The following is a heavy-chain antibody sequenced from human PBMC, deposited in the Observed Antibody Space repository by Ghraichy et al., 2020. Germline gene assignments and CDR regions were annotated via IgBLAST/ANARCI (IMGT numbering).Heavy chain of an antibody. CDR2: ISAYNGNT. J-gene: IGHJ4*02. CDR1: GYTFTSYG. D-gene: IGHD3-3*01. V-gene: IGHV1-18*01. Sequence: ASVKVSCKASGYTFTSYGISWVRQAPGQGLEWMGWISAYNGNTNYAQKLQGRVTMTTDTSTSTAYMELRSLRSDDTAVYYCARESNGDFWSGYPIDYWGQGTLVTVSS. CDR3: ARESNGDFWSGYPIDY.